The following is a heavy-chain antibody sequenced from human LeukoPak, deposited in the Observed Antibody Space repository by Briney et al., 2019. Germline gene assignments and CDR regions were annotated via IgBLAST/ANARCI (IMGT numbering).Heavy chain of an antibody. D-gene: IGHD3-22*01. CDR3: ARHNLLPPLLKLLRKPGWFDP. CDR1: GFTFSSYG. CDR2: IYYRGTT. Sequence: GSLRLSCAASGFTFSSYGMSWVRQAPGKGLEWIGTIYYRGTTYYNPSLKSRVTISVDTSKNQFSLKLTSVTAADTAVYYCARHNLLPPLLKLLRKPGWFDPWGQGTLVTVSS. J-gene: IGHJ5*02. V-gene: IGHV4-39*01.